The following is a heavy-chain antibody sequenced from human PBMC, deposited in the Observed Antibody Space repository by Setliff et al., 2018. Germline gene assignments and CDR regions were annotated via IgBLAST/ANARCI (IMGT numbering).Heavy chain of an antibody. CDR3: ARSTETFSGYSSTWLFDY. J-gene: IGHJ4*02. V-gene: IGHV3-30*03. Sequence: GGSLRLSCAASGFTFSPYIIHWVRQAPGKGLEWVALISNDDTKKYFADSVKGRFTISRDSSRNTLYLQMSSLRPEDTALYYCARSTETFSGYSSTWLFDYWGQGTLVTVSS. CDR2: ISNDDTKK. D-gene: IGHD6-13*01. CDR1: GFTFSPYI.